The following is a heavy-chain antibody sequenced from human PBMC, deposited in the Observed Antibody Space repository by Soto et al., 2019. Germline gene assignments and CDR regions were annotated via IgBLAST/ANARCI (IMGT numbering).Heavy chain of an antibody. Sequence: QVQLQESGPGLVKPSQTLSLTCTVSGDSMTTVGYYWTWIRQHPGQCLEWIGFISYSGSTYYSSSLKGRVAIYADTSKNQCSLKLNSVTAADTAVDYCTRGEYWGHGTLVTVSS. CDR3: TRGEY. J-gene: IGHJ4*01. CDR2: ISYSGST. CDR1: GDSMTTVGYY. D-gene: IGHD3-16*01. V-gene: IGHV4-31*03.